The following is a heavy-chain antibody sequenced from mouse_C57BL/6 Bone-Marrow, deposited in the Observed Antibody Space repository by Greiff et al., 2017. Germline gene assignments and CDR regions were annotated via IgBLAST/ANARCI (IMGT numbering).Heavy chain of an antibody. CDR1: GFSLTSYG. V-gene: IGHV2-5*01. J-gene: IGHJ3*01. Sequence: QVQLKESGPGLVQPSQSLSITCTVSGFSLTSYGVHWVRQSPGTGLEWLGVIWRGGSTDYNAAFMSRLSITKDNSKSQVFFKMNSLQADDTAIYYCAKIGIYYCNYDWFAYWGQGTLVTVSA. CDR2: IWRGGST. D-gene: IGHD2-1*01. CDR3: AKIGIYYCNYDWFAY.